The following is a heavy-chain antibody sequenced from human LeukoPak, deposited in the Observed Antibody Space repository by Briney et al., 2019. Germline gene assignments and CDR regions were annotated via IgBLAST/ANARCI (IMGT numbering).Heavy chain of an antibody. CDR3: AREGDSSGLYYFDY. V-gene: IGHV3-9*01. CDR1: GFTFDDYA. J-gene: IGHJ4*02. D-gene: IGHD3-22*01. Sequence: GRSLRLSCAASGFTFDDYAMHWVRQAPGKGLEWVSGISWNSGSIGYADSVKGRFTISRDNAKNSLYLQMNSLRAEDTALYYCAREGDSSGLYYFDYWGQGTLVTVSS. CDR2: ISWNSGSI.